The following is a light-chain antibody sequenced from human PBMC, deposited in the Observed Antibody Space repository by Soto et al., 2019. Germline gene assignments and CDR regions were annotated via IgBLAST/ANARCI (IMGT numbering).Light chain of an antibody. CDR1: QDIGSS. CDR3: QQAYSFPPI. J-gene: IGKJ5*01. V-gene: IGKV1-12*01. CDR2: TAS. Sequence: DIQMTQSPSVMSASVGDRVTITCRASQDIGSSLAWYQQKPGIAPKLLIYTASSLQSGVPSRFSGSASGTDFTLTISSLQPEDFATYYCQQAYSFPPIFGQGTRLEIK.